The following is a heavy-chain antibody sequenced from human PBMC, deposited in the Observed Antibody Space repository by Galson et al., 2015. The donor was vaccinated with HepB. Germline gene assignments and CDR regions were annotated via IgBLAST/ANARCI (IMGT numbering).Heavy chain of an antibody. CDR2: IKSKTDGETT. V-gene: IGHV3-15*01. D-gene: IGHD2-8*02. CDR3: TTDVHYSTYWSWLDP. CDR1: GFPFNNAW. Sequence: SLRLSCAASGFPFNNAWMTWVRQAPGMGLEWVGRIKSKTDGETTDYDAPVKGRFTISRDDSKNRLYLQMNSLKTEDTAVYYCTTDVHYSTYWSWLDPWGQGTLVTVSS. J-gene: IGHJ5*02.